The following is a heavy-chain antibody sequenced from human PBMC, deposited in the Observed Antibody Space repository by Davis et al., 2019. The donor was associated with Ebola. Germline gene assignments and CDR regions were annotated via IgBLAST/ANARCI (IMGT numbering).Heavy chain of an antibody. CDR3: ARGPDWFDP. Sequence: SETLSLTCTVSGGSISSSSYYWSWIRQPPGKGLEWIGEINHSGSTYYNPSLKSRVTISVDTSKNQFSLKLSSVTAADTAVYYCARGPDWFDPWGQGTLVTVSS. CDR1: GGSISSSSYY. V-gene: IGHV4-39*01. CDR2: INHSGST. J-gene: IGHJ5*02.